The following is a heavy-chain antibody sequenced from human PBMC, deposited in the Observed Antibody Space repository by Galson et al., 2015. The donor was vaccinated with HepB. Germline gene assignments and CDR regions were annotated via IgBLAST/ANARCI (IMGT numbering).Heavy chain of an antibody. Sequence: SLRLSCAASGFTFSSYWMSWVRQAPGKGLEWVANIKQDGSEKYYVDSVKGRFTISRDNAKNSLYMQMNSLRAEDTAVYYCARDISCSSTSCYVGYSSSSHYFDYWGQGTLVTVSS. D-gene: IGHD2-2*01. CDR3: ARDISCSSTSCYVGYSSSSHYFDY. CDR2: IKQDGSEK. V-gene: IGHV3-7*03. CDR1: GFTFSSYW. J-gene: IGHJ4*02.